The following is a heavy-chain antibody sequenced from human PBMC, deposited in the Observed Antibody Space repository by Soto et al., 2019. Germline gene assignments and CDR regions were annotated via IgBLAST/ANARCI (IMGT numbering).Heavy chain of an antibody. CDR2: IYYSGST. V-gene: IGHV4-59*08. CDR1: GGSISSCY. Sequence: PSETLSLTCTVSGGSISSCYWSWIRQPPGKGLEWIGYIYYSGSTNYNPSLKSRVTISVDTSKNQFSLKLSSVTAADTAVYYCARQVGSGWYYFDYWGQGTLVTVSS. CDR3: ARQVGSGWYYFDY. J-gene: IGHJ4*02. D-gene: IGHD6-19*01.